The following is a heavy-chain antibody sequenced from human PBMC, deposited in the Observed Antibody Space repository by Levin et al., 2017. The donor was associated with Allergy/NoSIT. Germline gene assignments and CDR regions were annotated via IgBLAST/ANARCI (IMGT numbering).Heavy chain of an antibody. CDR3: ARHRSHLAAAGTLDY. D-gene: IGHD6-13*01. Sequence: GSLRLSCTVSGGSISSSSYYWGWIRQPPGKGLEWIGSIFYSGSTYYNLSLKSRVTISLDTSKNLFSLKVSSVTAADTAVYYCARHRSHLAAAGTLDYWGQGTLVIVSS. J-gene: IGHJ4*02. CDR2: IFYSGST. CDR1: GGSISSSSYY. V-gene: IGHV4-39*01.